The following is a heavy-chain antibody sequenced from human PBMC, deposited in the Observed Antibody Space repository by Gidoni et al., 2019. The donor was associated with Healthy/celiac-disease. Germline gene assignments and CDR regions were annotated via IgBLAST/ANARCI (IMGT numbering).Heavy chain of an antibody. V-gene: IGHV3-23*01. D-gene: IGHD3-22*01. Sequence: EVQLLESGGGLVQPGGSLRLSCAASGFTFSSYAMSWVRQAPGKGLEWVSAISGSGGSTYYADSVKGRFTISRDNSKNTLYLQMNSLRAEDTAVYYCAKDGGITMIVVVTYFDYWGQGTLVTVSS. CDR3: AKDGGITMIVVVTYFDY. J-gene: IGHJ4*02. CDR1: GFTFSSYA. CDR2: ISGSGGST.